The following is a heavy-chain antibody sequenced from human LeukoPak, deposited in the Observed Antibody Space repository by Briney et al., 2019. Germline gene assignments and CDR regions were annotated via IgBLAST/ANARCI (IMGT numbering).Heavy chain of an antibody. CDR2: ISYDGSNK. Sequence: GGSLRLSCAASGFTFADYTMHWVRQAPGKGLEWVAVISYDGSNKYYADSVKGRFTISRDNSKDTLYLQMNSLRAEDTAVYYCAKRGIVVVPAAQGYMDVWGKGTTVTVSS. V-gene: IGHV3-30*18. CDR1: GFTFADYT. CDR3: AKRGIVVVPAAQGYMDV. D-gene: IGHD2-2*01. J-gene: IGHJ6*03.